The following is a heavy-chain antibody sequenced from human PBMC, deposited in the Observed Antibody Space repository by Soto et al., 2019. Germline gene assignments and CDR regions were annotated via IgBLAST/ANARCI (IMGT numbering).Heavy chain of an antibody. CDR3: ERNYRNYYDSSGPLDY. CDR2: ISSNGGST. V-gene: IGHV3-64*02. Sequence: GGSLRLSCAASGCTFSSYAMHWVRQAPGKGLEYVSAISSNGGSTYYADSVKGRFTISRDNSKNTLYLQMGSLRAEEMAVYYCERNYRNYYDSSGPLDYWGQGTLVTVSS. D-gene: IGHD3-22*01. CDR1: GCTFSSYA. J-gene: IGHJ4*02.